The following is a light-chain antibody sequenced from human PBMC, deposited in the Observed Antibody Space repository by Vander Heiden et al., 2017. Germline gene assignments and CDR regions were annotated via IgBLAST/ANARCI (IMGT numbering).Light chain of an antibody. V-gene: IGLV3-27*01. CDR2: KYS. CDR1: VLAKKY. Sequence: SYELTQPSSVSVSPGQTARITCSGDVLAKKYARWYQQKPGQAPVLVIYKYSERPSGILERFSGSSSGTTVTLTISGAQVEDEDDYYCYSAADNNLVFGGGTKLTVL. CDR3: YSAADNNLV. J-gene: IGLJ2*01.